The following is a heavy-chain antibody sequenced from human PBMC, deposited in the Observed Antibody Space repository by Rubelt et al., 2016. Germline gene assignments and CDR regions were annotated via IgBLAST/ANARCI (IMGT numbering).Heavy chain of an antibody. V-gene: IGHV3-7*03. CDR1: GFTFSSYA. D-gene: IGHD6-19*01. Sequence: GGGVAQPGGSLRLSCAASGFTFSSYAMSWVRQAPGKGLEWVANIKEDGSEKQYVDSVKGRFTISRDNAKNSLYLEMNSLRAEDTAMYYCARISSGWAEDYWGQGTLVTVSS. CDR3: ARISSGWAEDY. CDR2: IKEDGSEK. J-gene: IGHJ4*02.